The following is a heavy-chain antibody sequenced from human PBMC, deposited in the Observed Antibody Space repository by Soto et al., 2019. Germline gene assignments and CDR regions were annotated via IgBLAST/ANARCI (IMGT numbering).Heavy chain of an antibody. Sequence: QVQLVQSGAEVKKPGSSVKVSCKASRSTFSSYGISWVRQAPGQGLEWMGGIIPIFGTTNYAQKFQGRVTITAEESTSTAYMELRSLRSEDTAVYYCARDGNYSTSYGGFDSWGQGTLVSLST. V-gene: IGHV1-69*01. D-gene: IGHD6-6*01. CDR1: RSTFSSYG. CDR3: ARDGNYSTSYGGFDS. CDR2: IIPIFGTT. J-gene: IGHJ4*02.